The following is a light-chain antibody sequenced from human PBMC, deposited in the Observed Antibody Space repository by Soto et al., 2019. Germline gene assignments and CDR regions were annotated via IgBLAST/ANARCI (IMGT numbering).Light chain of an antibody. V-gene: IGLV2-8*01. CDR3: TSYRKTYARYV. Sequence: QSVLTQPPSASGSPGQSVTISCTGTSSDVGGYNYVSSYQQHPGKAPKLMIYEVSKRPSGVPDRFSGSKSGNTASLTVSGLQAEDEADYYCTSYRKTYARYVFGTGTRSPS. CDR2: EVS. J-gene: IGLJ1*01. CDR1: SSDVGGYNY.